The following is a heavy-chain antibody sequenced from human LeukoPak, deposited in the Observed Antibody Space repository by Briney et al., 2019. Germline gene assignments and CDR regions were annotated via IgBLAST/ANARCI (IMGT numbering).Heavy chain of an antibody. CDR2: IYTRGST. CDR1: GGSINNYY. Sequence: SETLSLTCTVSGGSINNYYWSWIRQPAGKGLEWIGRIYTRGSTNYNPSLKSRVTMSVDTSKNQFSLKLSSVTAADTAVYYCAREIYYYGSRGMDVWGQGTTVTVSS. J-gene: IGHJ6*02. V-gene: IGHV4-4*07. CDR3: AREIYYYGSRGMDV. D-gene: IGHD3-10*01.